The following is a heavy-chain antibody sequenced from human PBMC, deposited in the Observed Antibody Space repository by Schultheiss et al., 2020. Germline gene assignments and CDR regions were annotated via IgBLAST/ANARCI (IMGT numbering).Heavy chain of an antibody. CDR2: ISSSSSYT. Sequence: GGSLRLSCAASGFTFSDYYMSWIRQAPGKGLEWVSYISSSSSYTNYADSVKGRFTISRDNAKNSLYLQMNSLRAEDSAVYYCARVGDVYVNDYWGQGTLVTVSS. J-gene: IGHJ4*02. CDR3: ARVGDVYVNDY. V-gene: IGHV3-11*06. CDR1: GFTFSDYY. D-gene: IGHD3-16*01.